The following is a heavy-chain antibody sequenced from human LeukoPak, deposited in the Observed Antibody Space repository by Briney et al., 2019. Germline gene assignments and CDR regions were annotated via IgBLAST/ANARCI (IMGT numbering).Heavy chain of an antibody. D-gene: IGHD1-26*01. V-gene: IGHV1-18*01. Sequence: ASVKVSCKASGYTFTSYGISWVRQAPGQGLEWMGWISAYNGNTNYAQKLQGRVTMTTDTSTSTAYMELRSLRSDDTAVYYCARDIDEWELLGEGDFDYWSQGTLVTVSS. J-gene: IGHJ4*02. CDR2: ISAYNGNT. CDR1: GYTFTSYG. CDR3: ARDIDEWELLGEGDFDY.